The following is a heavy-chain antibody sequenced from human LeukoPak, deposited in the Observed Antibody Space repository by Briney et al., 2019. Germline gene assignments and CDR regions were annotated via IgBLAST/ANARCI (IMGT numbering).Heavy chain of an antibody. CDR3: ARRSPYDIGYYRDY. CDR1: GYSFTNYW. D-gene: IGHD3-22*01. V-gene: IGHV5-51*01. CDR2: IYPGDSET. Sequence: GESLKISCQGSGYSFTNYWIGWVRQMPGKGLEWMGIIYPGDSETRYSPSFQGQVTISADKSISTAYLQWSSLKASDTAMYYCARRSPYDIGYYRDYWGQGTLVTVSS. J-gene: IGHJ4*02.